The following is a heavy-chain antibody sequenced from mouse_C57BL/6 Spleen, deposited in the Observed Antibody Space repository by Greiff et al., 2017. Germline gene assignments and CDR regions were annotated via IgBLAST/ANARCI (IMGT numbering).Heavy chain of an antibody. CDR1: GFSLTSYG. J-gene: IGHJ4*01. Sequence: VKLVESGPGLVQPSQSLSITCTVSGFSLTSYGVHWVRQSPGKGLEWLGVIWSGGSTDYNAAFISRLSISKDNSKSQVFFKMNSLKADDTAIYYCARRGSNLYAMDYWGQGTLVTVSS. CDR2: IWSGGST. D-gene: IGHD2-5*01. CDR3: ARRGSNLYAMDY. V-gene: IGHV2-2*01.